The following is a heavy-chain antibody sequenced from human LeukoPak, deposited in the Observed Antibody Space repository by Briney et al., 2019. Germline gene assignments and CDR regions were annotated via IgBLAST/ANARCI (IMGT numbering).Heavy chain of an antibody. CDR1: GFTFSSYG. V-gene: IGHV3-33*01. Sequence: GGSLRLSCAASGFTFSSYGMHWVRQTPGKGLEWVAVIWTDGSNKYNADSVKGRFTVSRDNSKSTLYLQMNSLRAEDTAVYYCARGRSGAFDYWGQGTLVTVSS. D-gene: IGHD3-10*01. CDR3: ARGRSGAFDY. J-gene: IGHJ4*02. CDR2: IWTDGSNK.